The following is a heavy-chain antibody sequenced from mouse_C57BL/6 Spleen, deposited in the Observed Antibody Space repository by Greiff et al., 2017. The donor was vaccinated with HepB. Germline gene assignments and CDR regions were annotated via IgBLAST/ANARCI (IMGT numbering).Heavy chain of an antibody. D-gene: IGHD1-1*01. V-gene: IGHV1-19*01. CDR1: GYTFTDYY. CDR3: ARRHYESCLDY. J-gene: IGHJ2*01. Sequence: EVQLQQSGPVLVKPGASVKMSCKASGYTFTDYYMNWVKQSHGKSLEWIGVINPYNGGTSYNQKFKGKATLTVDKSSSTAYMELNSLTSEDSAVYYCARRHYESCLDYWGQGTTLTVSS. CDR2: INPYNGGT.